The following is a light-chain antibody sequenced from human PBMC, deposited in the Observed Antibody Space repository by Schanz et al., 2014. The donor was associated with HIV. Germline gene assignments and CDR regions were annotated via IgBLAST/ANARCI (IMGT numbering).Light chain of an antibody. J-gene: IGKJ4*02. CDR1: QGISSW. CDR3: QQANGFPQG. V-gene: IGKV1-12*01. Sequence: DIQMTQSPSSVSASLGDRVTLTCRASQGISSWLAWYQLKPGKAPKLLIYDATTLQSEVPSRFSGSGSGTEFTITISSLQPEDFAADDCQQANGFPQGFGGGTRVELK. CDR2: DAT.